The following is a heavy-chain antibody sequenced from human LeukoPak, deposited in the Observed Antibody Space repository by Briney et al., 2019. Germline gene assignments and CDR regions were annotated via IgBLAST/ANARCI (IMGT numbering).Heavy chain of an antibody. CDR2: IIPIFGTA. V-gene: IGHV1-69*05. D-gene: IGHD2-2*01. CDR3: ARAGVVVPAARGYFDL. J-gene: IGHJ2*01. Sequence: SVKVSCKASGGTFSSYAISWARQAPGQGLEWMGGIIPIFGTANYAQKFQGRVTITTDESTSTAYMELSSLRSEDTAVYYCARAGVVVPAARGYFDLWGRGTLVTVSS. CDR1: GGTFSSYA.